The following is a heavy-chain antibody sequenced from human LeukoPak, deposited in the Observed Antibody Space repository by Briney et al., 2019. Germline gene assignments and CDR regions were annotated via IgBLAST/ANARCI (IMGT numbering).Heavy chain of an antibody. V-gene: IGHV3-23*01. CDR3: TTSQTSYDILTGYYLSDY. CDR1: GFSFSNFP. D-gene: IGHD3-9*01. Sequence: GGSLRLSCAASGFSFSNFPMSWVRQAPGKGLEWVSSISDSGHSTYYADSVKGRFTISRDNSKNTLYLQMTSLKTEDTAVYYCTTSQTSYDILTGYYLSDYWGQGTLVTVSS. CDR2: ISDSGHST. J-gene: IGHJ4*02.